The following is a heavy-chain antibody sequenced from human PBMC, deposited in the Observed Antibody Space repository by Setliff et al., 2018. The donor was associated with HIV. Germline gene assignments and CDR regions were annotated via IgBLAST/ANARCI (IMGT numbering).Heavy chain of an antibody. V-gene: IGHV1-2*02. Sequence: ASVKVSCKASGYTFIDYFIHWVRQAPGQGLEWMGWISPDNGDTNIPQRFRGRVTMTRGTSINTAYMELSGLRSDDTAVYYCAKGGPGSSWLGGWFDPWGQGTLVTVSS. CDR1: GYTFIDYF. J-gene: IGHJ5*02. CDR2: ISPDNGDT. D-gene: IGHD6-13*01. CDR3: AKGGPGSSWLGGWFDP.